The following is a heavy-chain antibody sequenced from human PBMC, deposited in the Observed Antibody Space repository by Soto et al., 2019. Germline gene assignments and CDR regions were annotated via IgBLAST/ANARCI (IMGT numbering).Heavy chain of an antibody. Sequence: LRLSCAASGFTFSGSAMHWVRQASGKGLEWVGRIRSKANSYATAYAASVKGRFTISRDDSKNTAYLQMNSLKTEDTAVYYCARGYYYDSSGPFSDAFDIWGQGTMVTVSS. J-gene: IGHJ3*02. V-gene: IGHV3-73*01. CDR2: IRSKANSYAT. CDR1: GFTFSGSA. CDR3: ARGYYYDSSGPFSDAFDI. D-gene: IGHD3-22*01.